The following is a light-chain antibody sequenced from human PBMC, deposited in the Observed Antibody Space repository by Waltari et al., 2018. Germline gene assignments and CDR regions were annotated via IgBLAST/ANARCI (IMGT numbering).Light chain of an antibody. Sequence: QSALTQPASVSGSPGQSITIPCTGTSSDVGAYNYLSWYQHHPGTAPKLIIYEVTTRPSWVSSRFYGSTSGHTASLTISGLQADDEADYYCSSYAGSSTWVFGGGTKVTVL. J-gene: IGLJ3*02. CDR2: EVT. CDR3: SSYAGSSTWV. CDR1: SSDVGAYNY. V-gene: IGLV2-14*01.